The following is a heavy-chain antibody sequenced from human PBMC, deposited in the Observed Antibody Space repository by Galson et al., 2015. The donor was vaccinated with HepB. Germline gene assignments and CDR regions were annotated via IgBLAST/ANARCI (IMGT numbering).Heavy chain of an antibody. CDR3: AGGYYYDSSGYSDAFDI. CDR1: GGTYSSCA. CDR2: IIPIFGIA. D-gene: IGHD3-22*01. J-gene: IGHJ3*02. V-gene: IGHV1-69*13. Sequence: SVKVSCKASGGTYSSCAISWVRQAPGQGLEWMGGIIPIFGIANYAQKFQGRVTITADESTSTAYMELSSLRSEDTAVYYCAGGYYYDSSGYSDAFDIWGQGTMVTVSS.